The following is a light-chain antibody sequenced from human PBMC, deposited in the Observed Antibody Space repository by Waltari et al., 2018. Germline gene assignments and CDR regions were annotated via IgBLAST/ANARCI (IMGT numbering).Light chain of an antibody. Sequence: EMVVTQSPATLSLSPGERATLSCRTSQTIGTSLAWYQQRPGQAPRLLIYRASTRATGIPDRFSGSGSESEFTLTISSLQSEDVALYYCQQYNNWPPGTFGQGTKVGI. V-gene: IGKV3-15*01. J-gene: IGKJ1*01. CDR2: RAS. CDR3: QQYNNWPPGT. CDR1: QTIGTS.